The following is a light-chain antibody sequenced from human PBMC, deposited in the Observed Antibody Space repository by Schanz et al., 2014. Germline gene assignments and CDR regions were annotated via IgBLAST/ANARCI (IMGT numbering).Light chain of an antibody. Sequence: EVVLTQSPGTLPLSPGERATLSCRASQSVSSSYLAWYQQHPGQAPRLLIYGASSRATGIPDRFSGSGSGTDFTLTISRLEPEDFAVYYCQQYGTSPGTFGQGTKLEIK. CDR3: QQYGTSPGT. CDR2: GAS. CDR1: QSVSSSY. V-gene: IGKV3-20*01. J-gene: IGKJ2*01.